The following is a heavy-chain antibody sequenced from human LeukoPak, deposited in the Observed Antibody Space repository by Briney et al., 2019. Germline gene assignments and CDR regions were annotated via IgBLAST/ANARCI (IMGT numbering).Heavy chain of an antibody. CDR1: GFTFSSYG. Sequence: GGSLRLSCAASGFTFSSYGMHWVRQAPGKGLEWVAVISYDGSNKYYADSVKGRFTISRDNAKNSLYLQMNSLRAEDTAVYYCARLPGSWYDYYYYGMDVWGQGTTVTVSS. CDR2: ISYDGSNK. CDR3: ARLPGSWYDYYYYGMDV. D-gene: IGHD6-13*01. V-gene: IGHV3-30*03. J-gene: IGHJ6*02.